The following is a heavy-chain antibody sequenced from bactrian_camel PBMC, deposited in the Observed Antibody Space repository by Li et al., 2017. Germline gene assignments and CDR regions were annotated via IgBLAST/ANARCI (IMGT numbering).Heavy chain of an antibody. Sequence: EVQLVESGGGSVQTGGSLRLSCTASGYTTRSNCMSWVRQPPGKKLEWVPSITASGITSYSNSVKGRFTISREDGQNTFFLQMNSLKPEDTAVYYCAPQERVVTGYGFSSSAGSAGRRPREVPRKCGSWGQGTQVTVS. V-gene: IGHV3S40*01. D-gene: IGHD2*01. CDR2: ITASGIT. CDR3: APQERVVTGYGFSSSAGSAGRRPREVPRKCGS. CDR1: GYTTRSNC. J-gene: IGHJ6*01.